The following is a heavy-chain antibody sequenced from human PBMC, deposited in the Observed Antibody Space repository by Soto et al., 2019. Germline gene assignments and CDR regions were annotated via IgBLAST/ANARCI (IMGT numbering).Heavy chain of an antibody. J-gene: IGHJ5*02. D-gene: IGHD3-16*01. CDR1: GGSISSGNSYS. V-gene: IGHV4-30-2*01. Sequence: SETLSLTCAVSGGSISSGNSYSWSWIRQPPGKGLEWIGSISHTGSTSYNPSLKGRVTMSVDESKIQFSLKLSSVTAADMAVYYCARAVAPYLGTWFDPWGQGTLVTVSS. CDR3: ARAVAPYLGTWFDP. CDR2: ISHTGST.